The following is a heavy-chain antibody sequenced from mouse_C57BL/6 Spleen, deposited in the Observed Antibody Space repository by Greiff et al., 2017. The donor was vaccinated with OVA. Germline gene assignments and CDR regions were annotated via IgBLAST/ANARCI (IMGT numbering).Heavy chain of an antibody. V-gene: IGHV1-42*01. CDR2: INPSTGGT. D-gene: IGHD2-5*01. CDR3: AYYSNYDWYFDV. Sequence: VQLQQSGPELVKPGASVKISCKASGYSFTGYYMNWVKQSPEKSLEWIGEINPSTGGTTYNQKFKAKATLTVDKSSSTAYMQLKSLTSEDSAVYYCAYYSNYDWYFDVWGTGTTVTVSS. J-gene: IGHJ1*03. CDR1: GYSFTGYY.